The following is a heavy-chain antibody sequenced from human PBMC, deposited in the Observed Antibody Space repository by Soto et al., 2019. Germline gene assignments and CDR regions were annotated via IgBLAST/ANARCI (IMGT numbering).Heavy chain of an antibody. CDR2: ISAHNGNT. CDR3: ARGRYGDY. Sequence: QVHLVQSGAEVKKPGASVKVSCKGSGYGFTTYGITWVRQAPGQGLEWMAWISAHNGNTNYEQKVQGRVTVTRDTSTSTAYMELRRLRYDDTAVYYCARGRYGDYWGQGALVTVSS. J-gene: IGHJ4*02. V-gene: IGHV1-18*01. CDR1: GYGFTTYG. D-gene: IGHD1-1*01.